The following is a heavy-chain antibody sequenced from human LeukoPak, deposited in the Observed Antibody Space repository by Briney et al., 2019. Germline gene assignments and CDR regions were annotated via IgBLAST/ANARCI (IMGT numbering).Heavy chain of an antibody. CDR1: AGAINSQY. V-gene: IGHV4-59*08. Sequence: PSETLSLTCTVSAGAINSQYWSWIRQSPGKGLEFIGYINYSGSTSYNPSLKSRVAISVDTSKNQFSLKLSSVTAADTAMYFCARLSTDNVVLPGAMAYYFDCWAREPWSPSPQ. J-gene: IGHJ4*02. D-gene: IGHD2-2*01. CDR3: ARLSTDNVVLPGAMAYYFDC. CDR2: INYSGST.